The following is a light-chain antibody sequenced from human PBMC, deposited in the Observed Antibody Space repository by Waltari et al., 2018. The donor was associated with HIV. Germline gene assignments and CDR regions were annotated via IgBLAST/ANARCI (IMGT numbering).Light chain of an antibody. V-gene: IGLV1-44*01. J-gene: IGLJ2*01. CDR1: SSNIGSRP. Sequence: QSVLTQPPSASGTPGQRVTISCSGSSSNIGSRPVIWYQQLAGSAPTLRIYRSDLRPSGVPDRFSGSKSATSASLAISGLQSEDEATYYCASWDDSLNGVIFGGGTELTVL. CDR3: ASWDDSLNGVI. CDR2: RSD.